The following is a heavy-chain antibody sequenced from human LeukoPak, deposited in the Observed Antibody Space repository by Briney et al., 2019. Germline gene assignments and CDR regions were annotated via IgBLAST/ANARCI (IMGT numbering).Heavy chain of an antibody. CDR2: IWYDGTNK. D-gene: IGHD3-10*01. J-gene: IGHJ4*02. CDR1: GFIFSNYG. V-gene: IGHV3-33*01. Sequence: GRSLRLSCAASGFIFSNYGVHWVRQAPGKGLEWVAIIWYDGTNKYYADSVTGRFTISRDNSKKPLYLQMNSLRAEDTPVYYCARDQGHSFGSGSFYNLDFWGQGTLVTVSS. CDR3: ARDQGHSFGSGSFYNLDF.